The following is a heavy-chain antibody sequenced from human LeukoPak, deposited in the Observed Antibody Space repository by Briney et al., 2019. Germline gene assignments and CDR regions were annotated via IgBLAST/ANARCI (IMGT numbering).Heavy chain of an antibody. CDR3: ARHRVPTSLMWFGELYPASAYYFDY. J-gene: IGHJ4*02. Sequence: PSETLSLTCAVSGYSSSSGYYWGWIRQPPGKGLEWIGSIYHSGSTYYNPSLKSRVTISVDTSKNQFSLKLSSVTAADTAVYYCARHRVPTSLMWFGELYPASAYYFDYWGQGTLVTVSS. CDR1: GYSSSSGYY. D-gene: IGHD3-10*01. CDR2: IYHSGST. V-gene: IGHV4-38-2*01.